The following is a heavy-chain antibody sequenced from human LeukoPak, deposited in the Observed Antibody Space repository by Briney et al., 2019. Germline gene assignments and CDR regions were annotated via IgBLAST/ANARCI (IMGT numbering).Heavy chain of an antibody. J-gene: IGHJ4*02. D-gene: IGHD5-18*01. CDR1: GFTFSSSA. CDR2: VSGSGGKT. Sequence: PGGSLRLSCAASGFTFSSSAMSWVRQAPGKGLEWVSAVSGSGGKTYYADSVRGRFTISRDNSKNTLYLQMNSLRAEDTAVYYCVTDLENVDTAMVNDYWGQGTLVTVSS. CDR3: VTDLENVDTAMVNDY. V-gene: IGHV3-23*01.